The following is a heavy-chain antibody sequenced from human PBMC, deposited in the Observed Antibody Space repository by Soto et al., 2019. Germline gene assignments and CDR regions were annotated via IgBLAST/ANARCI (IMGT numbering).Heavy chain of an antibody. J-gene: IGHJ4*02. Sequence: ASVKVSCKASGGTFSSYAISWVRQAPGQGLEWMGGIIPIFGTANYAQKFQGRVTITADESTSTAYMELSSLRSEDTAVYYCASRYYDSSGYDLDYGGQGTLVTAPQ. CDR1: GGTFSSYA. D-gene: IGHD3-22*01. V-gene: IGHV1-69*13. CDR2: IIPIFGTA. CDR3: ASRYYDSSGYDLDY.